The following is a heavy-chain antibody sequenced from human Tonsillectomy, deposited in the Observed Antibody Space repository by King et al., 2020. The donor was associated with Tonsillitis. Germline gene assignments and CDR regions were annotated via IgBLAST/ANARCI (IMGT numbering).Heavy chain of an antibody. CDR3: AKDRGGIFGVAPYYYYYYMDV. J-gene: IGHJ6*03. Sequence: VQLVESGGGVVQPGRSLRLSCSASGFSFSTFGIHWVRQAPGKGLDWVAAISYDGSNKYYADSVKGRFTISRDNSRNTLYLQMNSLRAEDTAVYYCAKDRGGIFGVAPYYYYYYMDVWGKGTTVTVS. CDR1: GFSFSTFG. D-gene: IGHD3-3*01. V-gene: IGHV3-30*18. CDR2: ISYDGSNK.